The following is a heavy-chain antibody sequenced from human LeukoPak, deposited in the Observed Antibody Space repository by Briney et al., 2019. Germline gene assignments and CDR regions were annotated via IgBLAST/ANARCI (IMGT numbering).Heavy chain of an antibody. Sequence: SETLSLTCTVSGGSISSYYWSWIRQPPGKGLEWIGYIYYSGSTNYNPSLKSRVTISVDTSKNQFSLKLSSVTAADTAVYYCARLDTYYYDTTPTHAFDIWGQGTLVTVSS. V-gene: IGHV4-59*01. CDR1: GGSISSYY. J-gene: IGHJ3*02. D-gene: IGHD3-22*01. CDR3: ARLDTYYYDTTPTHAFDI. CDR2: IYYSGST.